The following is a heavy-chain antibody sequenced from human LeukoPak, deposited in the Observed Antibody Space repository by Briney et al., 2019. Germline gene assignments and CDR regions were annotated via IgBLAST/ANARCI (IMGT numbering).Heavy chain of an antibody. V-gene: IGHV3-30*18. CDR1: GFTFSSYG. D-gene: IGHD6-25*01. J-gene: IGHJ5*02. Sequence: PGGSLRLPCAASGFTFSSYGIHWVRRAPGKGLEWVAVISYDGSNKFYADSVKGRFTISRDNSNNTLYLQMDSLRVEDTAVYYCAKAASNWFDPWGQGTLVTVSS. CDR3: AKAASNWFDP. CDR2: ISYDGSNK.